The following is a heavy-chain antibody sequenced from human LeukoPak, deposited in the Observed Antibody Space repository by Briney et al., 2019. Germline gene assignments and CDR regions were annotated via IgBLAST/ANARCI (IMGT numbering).Heavy chain of an antibody. CDR2: ISVSGTST. CDR1: GFTFSSYA. J-gene: IGHJ4*02. Sequence: PGGSLRLSCAASGFTFSSYAMSWVRQAPGKGLEWVSLISVSGTSTYYADSVKGRFTISRDTSKNTLYLQMNSLRVEDTAVYYCTRSYSGVLAHFDYWGQGTLVTVSS. D-gene: IGHD5-12*01. V-gene: IGHV3-23*01. CDR3: TRSYSGVLAHFDY.